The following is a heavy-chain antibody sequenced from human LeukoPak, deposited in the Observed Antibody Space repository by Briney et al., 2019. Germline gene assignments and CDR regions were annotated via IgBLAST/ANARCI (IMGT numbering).Heavy chain of an antibody. J-gene: IGHJ4*02. D-gene: IGHD6-19*01. Sequence: ASVKVSCKASGYTLTGYYMHWVRQAPGQGLEWMGWINPNSGGTNYAQKFQGRVTMTRDTSISTAYMELSRLRSDDTAVYYCARDSKFFGYSSGWYDYWGQGTLVTVSS. CDR2: INPNSGGT. V-gene: IGHV1-2*02. CDR3: ARDSKFFGYSSGWYDY. CDR1: GYTLTGYY.